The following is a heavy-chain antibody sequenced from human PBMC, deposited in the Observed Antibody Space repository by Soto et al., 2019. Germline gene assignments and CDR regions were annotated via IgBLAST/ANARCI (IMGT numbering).Heavy chain of an antibody. V-gene: IGHV1-18*01. CDR3: ARGPYPEGALWFGELSLDY. D-gene: IGHD3-10*01. CDR2: ISAYNGNT. J-gene: IGHJ4*02. Sequence: QVQLVQSGAEVKKPGASVKVSCKASGYTFTSYGISWVRQAPGQGLEWMGGISAYNGNTNYAQKLQGRVTMTTDTATSTAYMELRSLRSDDTAVYYCARGPYPEGALWFGELSLDYWGQGTLVTVSS. CDR1: GYTFTSYG.